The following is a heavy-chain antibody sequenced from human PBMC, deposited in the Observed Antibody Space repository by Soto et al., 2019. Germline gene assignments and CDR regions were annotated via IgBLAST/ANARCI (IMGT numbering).Heavy chain of an antibody. CDR3: AKGPHSHSYWFGS. D-gene: IGHD2-15*01. CDR2: ITGSGGGT. CDR1: GFTFSDFY. V-gene: IGHV3-23*01. J-gene: IGHJ5*01. Sequence: PGGSLRLSCAASGFTFSDFYMSWSRQAPGKGLEWVSSITGSGGGTYYLDSVKGRFTISRDNSENTLYLQMNSLRAEDTAVYYCAKGPHSHSYWFGSWGPGTLVTVSS.